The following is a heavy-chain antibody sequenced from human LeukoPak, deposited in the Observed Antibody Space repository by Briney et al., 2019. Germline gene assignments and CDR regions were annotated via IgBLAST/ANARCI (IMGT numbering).Heavy chain of an antibody. Sequence: GEPLQISCKGSGYSFTSYWIGWVRQLPGKGLEWMGIIYPGDSDTRYSPSFQGQVTISADKSISTAYLQWSSLKASDTAMYYCARQGVCSSTSCYFAFDIWGQGTMVTVSS. CDR2: IYPGDSDT. V-gene: IGHV5-51*01. D-gene: IGHD2-2*01. CDR1: GYSFTSYW. J-gene: IGHJ3*02. CDR3: ARQGVCSSTSCYFAFDI.